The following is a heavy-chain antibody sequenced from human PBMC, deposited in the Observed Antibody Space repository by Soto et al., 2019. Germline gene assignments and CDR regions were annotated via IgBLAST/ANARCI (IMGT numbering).Heavy chain of an antibody. V-gene: IGHV4-39*01. J-gene: IGHJ2*01. CDR2: IYYSGST. Sequence: SETLSLTCTVSGGSISSSSYYWGWIRQPPGKGLEWIGSIYYSGSTYYNPSLKSRVTISVATSKNQFSLKLNSVTAADTAVYYCARSIMIFGVVITTYRYFDLWGRGTRVTVSS. D-gene: IGHD3-3*01. CDR1: GGSISSSSYY. CDR3: ARSIMIFGVVITTYRYFDL.